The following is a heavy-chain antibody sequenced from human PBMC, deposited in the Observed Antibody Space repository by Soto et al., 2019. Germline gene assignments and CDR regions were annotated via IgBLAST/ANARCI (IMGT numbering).Heavy chain of an antibody. J-gene: IGHJ4*02. CDR3: ASSCSGGSCPPHFDY. Sequence: ASVKVSCKASGYTFTSYGISWVRQAPGQGLEWMGWISAYNGNTNYAQKLQGRVTMTTDTSTSTAYMELRSLRSDDTAVYYCASSCSGGSCPPHFDYWGQGTLVTVSS. CDR2: ISAYNGNT. CDR1: GYTFTSYG. V-gene: IGHV1-18*01. D-gene: IGHD2-15*01.